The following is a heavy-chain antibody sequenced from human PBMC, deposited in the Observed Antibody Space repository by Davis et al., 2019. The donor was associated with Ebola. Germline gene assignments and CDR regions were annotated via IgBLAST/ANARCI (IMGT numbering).Heavy chain of an antibody. J-gene: IGHJ4*02. CDR1: GFSFSGYP. Sequence: GESLKIPCAASGFSFSGYPLHWVRQAPGKGLEWVAVILYDENNKYYADSVKGRFTISRDNSKNTFYLKMNTLRAEDTAVYYCAREGVALDSWGQGTLVTVSS. V-gene: IGHV3-30-3*01. CDR2: ILYDENNK. D-gene: IGHD2-15*01. CDR3: AREGVALDS.